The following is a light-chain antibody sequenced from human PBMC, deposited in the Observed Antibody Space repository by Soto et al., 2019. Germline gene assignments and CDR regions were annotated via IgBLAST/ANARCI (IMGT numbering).Light chain of an antibody. Sequence: ETVLTQSPGTLSLSPGDRATLSCRASQTLIYNDLTWYQQIPGQAPRLLIYSAFIRPTGIPDRFSGGGSGTDFTLTIRSLEPEDFAVYYCQQYGNSPRTFGQGTKVEIK. J-gene: IGKJ1*01. CDR2: SAF. CDR1: QTLIYND. CDR3: QQYGNSPRT. V-gene: IGKV3-20*01.